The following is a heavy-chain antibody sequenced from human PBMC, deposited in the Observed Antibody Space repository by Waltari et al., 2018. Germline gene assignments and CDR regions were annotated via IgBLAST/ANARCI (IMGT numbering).Heavy chain of an antibody. Sequence: QVQLQESGPGLVKPSETLSLPCTVSGGSISSYSWSWIRQPAGKGLEWIGRIYSSGSTNYNPSLRSRVTMSVDTSKNQFSLKLNSVTAADTSVYYCARDWAAVADYYFDYWGQGTLVTVSS. CDR3: ARDWAAVADYYFDY. V-gene: IGHV4-4*07. J-gene: IGHJ4*02. CDR2: IYSSGST. D-gene: IGHD6-19*01. CDR1: GGSISSYS.